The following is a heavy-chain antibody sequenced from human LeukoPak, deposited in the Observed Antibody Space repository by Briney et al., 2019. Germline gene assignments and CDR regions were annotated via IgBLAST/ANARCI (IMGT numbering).Heavy chain of an antibody. Sequence: PSETLSLTCTVSGYSISSGYYWGWIRQPPGKGLEWIGSIYHSGSTYYNPSLKSRVTISVDNAKNQFSLKLSSVTAADTAVYYCARSTVVNNLDYWGQGTLVTVSS. D-gene: IGHD2-21*01. V-gene: IGHV4-38-2*02. CDR1: GYSISSGYY. CDR2: IYHSGST. J-gene: IGHJ4*02. CDR3: ARSTVVNNLDY.